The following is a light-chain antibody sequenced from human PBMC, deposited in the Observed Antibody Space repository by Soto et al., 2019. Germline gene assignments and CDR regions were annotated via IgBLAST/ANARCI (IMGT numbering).Light chain of an antibody. CDR2: GAS. CDR3: QWYGSSPPMYT. V-gene: IGKV3-20*01. J-gene: IGKJ2*01. Sequence: EIVLTQSPGTLSLSPGERATLSCRASQSVGSTYLAWYQQKLGQAPRLLIYGASSRATGIPDRFSGSGSGTDFTLTISRLEPEDFAVYYCQWYGSSPPMYTFGQGTKLEIK. CDR1: QSVGSTY.